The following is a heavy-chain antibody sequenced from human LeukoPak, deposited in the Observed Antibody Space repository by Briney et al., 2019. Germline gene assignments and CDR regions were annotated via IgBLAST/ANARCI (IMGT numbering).Heavy chain of an antibody. CDR1: GGSISSGSYY. D-gene: IGHD3-10*01. V-gene: IGHV4-61*02. CDR2: IYTSGST. CDR3: ASALNYYGSGSYLH. Sequence: SETLSLTCTVSGGSISSGSYYWSWIRQPAGKGLEWIGRIYTSGSTNYNPSLKSRVTISVDTSKNQFSLKLSSVTAADTAVYYCASALNYYGSGSYLHWGQGTLVTVSS. J-gene: IGHJ4*02.